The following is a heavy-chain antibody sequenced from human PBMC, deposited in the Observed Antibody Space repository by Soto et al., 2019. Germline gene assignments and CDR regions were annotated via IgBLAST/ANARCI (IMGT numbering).Heavy chain of an antibody. CDR2: INAGNGNT. J-gene: IGHJ6*02. D-gene: IGHD3-22*01. Sequence: ASVKVSCKASGYTFTSYAMHWVRQAPGQRLEWMGWINAGNGNTKYSQKSQGRVTITRDTSASTAYMELSSLRSEDTAVYYCARDLPYYYYSSGYFGRSYYYYGMDVWGQGTTVTVSS. V-gene: IGHV1-3*01. CDR3: ARDLPYYYYSSGYFGRSYYYYGMDV. CDR1: GYTFTSYA.